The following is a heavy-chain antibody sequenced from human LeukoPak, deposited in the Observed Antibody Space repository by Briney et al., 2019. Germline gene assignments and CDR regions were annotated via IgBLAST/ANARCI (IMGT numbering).Heavy chain of an antibody. CDR1: GYTFTSYY. CDR2: INPTGTSS. D-gene: IGHD5-24*01. CDR3: ARDNSLQDMAWWFDP. J-gene: IGHJ5*02. Sequence: GASVKVSCKASGYTFTSYYMHWVRQAPGQGLEWMGLINPTGTSSWSAQKFQGRVTLTRDMSTSTDYMELSSLRSEDTAVYYWARDNSLQDMAWWFDPWGQGTLVIVSS. V-gene: IGHV1-46*01.